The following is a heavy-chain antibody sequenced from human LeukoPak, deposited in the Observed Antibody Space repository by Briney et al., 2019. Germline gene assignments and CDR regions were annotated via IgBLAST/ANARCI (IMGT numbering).Heavy chain of an antibody. D-gene: IGHD2-2*01. Sequence: SVTLSLTCAVYGGSFGGYYWSWIRQPPGKGQEWIGEINHSGSTNYSPSLKSRVTISVDTSKNQFSLKLSSVTAADTAVYYCARWDKYQLLNFDYWGQGTLVSVSS. CDR3: ARWDKYQLLNFDY. J-gene: IGHJ4*02. V-gene: IGHV4-34*01. CDR2: INHSGST. CDR1: GGSFGGYY.